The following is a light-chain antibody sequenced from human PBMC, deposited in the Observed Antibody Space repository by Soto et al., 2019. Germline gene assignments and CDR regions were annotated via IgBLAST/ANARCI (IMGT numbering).Light chain of an antibody. Sequence: VLTQPASVSGSPGQSVTISCTGASSDVGGYDYVSWYQQHPGKAPKLILYEVNNRPSGVSNHFSGSKSGNTASLIISGLQADDEADYYCSSYSTTSTLVFGSGTKVTVL. CDR3: SSYSTTSTLV. CDR1: SSDVGGYDY. CDR2: EVN. V-gene: IGLV2-14*01. J-gene: IGLJ1*01.